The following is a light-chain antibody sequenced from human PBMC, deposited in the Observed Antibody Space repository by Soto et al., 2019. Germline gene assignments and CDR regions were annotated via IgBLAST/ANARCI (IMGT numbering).Light chain of an antibody. CDR3: QQSYSTPRT. Sequence: DIQMPQSPSSLSASVGDRVTITCRASQSISSYLNWYQQKPGKAPKLLIYAASSLQSGVPSRVRGSGSGTDFTLTISSLQPEDFATYYCQQSYSTPRTFGEGNKLEIK. CDR1: QSISSY. CDR2: AAS. V-gene: IGKV1-39*01. J-gene: IGKJ2*01.